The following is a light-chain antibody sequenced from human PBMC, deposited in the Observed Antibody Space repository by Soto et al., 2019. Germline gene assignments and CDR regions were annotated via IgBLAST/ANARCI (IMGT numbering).Light chain of an antibody. J-gene: IGKJ2*01. CDR3: MQSLQLPYT. CDR2: QVS. Sequence: DLVVTQTPLSLSVTPGQPASISCKSGQSLVHTDGKTYLFWYLQKPGQPPQPLIYQVSNRFSGVPDRFSGSGSGTDFTLKISRMEADDVGVYYCMQSLQLPYTFGQGTNLEIK. CDR1: QSLVHTDGKTY. V-gene: IGKV2D-29*01.